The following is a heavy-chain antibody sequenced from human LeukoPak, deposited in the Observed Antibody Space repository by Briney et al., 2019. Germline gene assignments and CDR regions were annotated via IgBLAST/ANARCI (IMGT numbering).Heavy chain of an antibody. CDR2: INSDGSST. Sequence: GGSLRLSCAASGFTFSNYWMHWVRQAPGKGLVWVSRINSDGSSTSYADSVKGRFTISRDNAKNTLYLQMNSLRAEDTAVYYGPRDRPLNGPGSYGPLDYWGQGTLVTVSS. V-gene: IGHV3-74*01. CDR1: GFTFSNYW. CDR3: PRDRPLNGPGSYGPLDY. D-gene: IGHD1-26*01. J-gene: IGHJ4*02.